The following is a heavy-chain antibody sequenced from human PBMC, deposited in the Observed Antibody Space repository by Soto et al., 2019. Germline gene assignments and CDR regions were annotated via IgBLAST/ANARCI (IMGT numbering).Heavy chain of an antibody. CDR1: GGSISSSSYY. Sequence: PSETLSLTCTVSGGSISSSSYYWGWIRQPPGKGLEWIGSIYYSGSTYYNPSLKSRVTISVDTSKNQFSLKLSSVTAADTAVYYCARHRAIAARQDFDYWGQGTLVTVSS. J-gene: IGHJ4*02. CDR3: ARHRAIAARQDFDY. CDR2: IYYSGST. V-gene: IGHV4-39*01. D-gene: IGHD6-6*01.